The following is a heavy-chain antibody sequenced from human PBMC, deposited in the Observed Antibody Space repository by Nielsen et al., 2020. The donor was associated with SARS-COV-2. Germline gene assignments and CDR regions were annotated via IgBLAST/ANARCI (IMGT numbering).Heavy chain of an antibody. Sequence: GESLKISCAASGFTFSSYGMHWVRQAPGKGLEWVAVISYDGSNKYYADSVKGRFTISRDNSKNTLYLQMNSLRAEDTAVYYCAREGVVAVAGTGPDFDYWGQGTLVTVSS. J-gene: IGHJ4*02. CDR3: AREGVVAVAGTGPDFDY. CDR1: GFTFSSYG. D-gene: IGHD6-19*01. CDR2: ISYDGSNK. V-gene: IGHV3-30*03.